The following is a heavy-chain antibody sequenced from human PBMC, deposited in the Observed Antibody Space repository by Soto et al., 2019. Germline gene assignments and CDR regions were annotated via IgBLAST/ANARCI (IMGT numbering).Heavy chain of an antibody. D-gene: IGHD3-10*01. CDR2: ISCGGDTT. J-gene: IGHJ4*02. CDR3: AKGRGGSGSLTPRVDF. CDR1: GFTFNNYA. V-gene: IGHV3-23*01. Sequence: EVQLLESGGGLVQPGGSLRLSCAASGFTFNNYAMTWVRQAPGKGLEWVSAISCGGDTTSYADSVKGRFTVSRDGSKNTLYLQMSSLRAEDTALYYCAKGRGGSGSLTPRVDFWGQGTLATVSS.